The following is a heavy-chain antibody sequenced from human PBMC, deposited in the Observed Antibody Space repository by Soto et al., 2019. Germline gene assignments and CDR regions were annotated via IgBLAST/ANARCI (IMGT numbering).Heavy chain of an antibody. V-gene: IGHV4-31*03. CDR2: IYYSGST. Sequence: SETLSLTCTVTGGSISSGGYYWSWIRQHPGKGLEWIGYIYYSGSTYYNPSLKSRVTISVDTSKNQFSLKLSSVTAADTAVYYCAREGDSSSSGNDYWGQGTLVTVSS. D-gene: IGHD6-6*01. J-gene: IGHJ4*02. CDR1: GGSISSGGYY. CDR3: AREGDSSSSGNDY.